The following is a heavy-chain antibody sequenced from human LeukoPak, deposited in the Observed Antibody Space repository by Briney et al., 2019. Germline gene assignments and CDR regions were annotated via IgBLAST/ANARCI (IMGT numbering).Heavy chain of an antibody. CDR2: ISSSSSYI. V-gene: IGHV3-21*01. CDR3: AREVITFRDLGAFDI. Sequence: GGSLRLSCAASGFTFSSYSMNWVRQAPGKGLEWVSSISSSSSYIYYADSVKGRFTISRDNAKNSLYLQMNSLRAEDTAVYYCAREVITFRDLGAFDIWGQGTMVTVSS. J-gene: IGHJ3*02. CDR1: GFTFSSYS. D-gene: IGHD3-16*01.